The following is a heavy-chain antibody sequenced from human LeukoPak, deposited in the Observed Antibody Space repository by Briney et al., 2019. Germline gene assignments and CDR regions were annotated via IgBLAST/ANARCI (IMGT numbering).Heavy chain of an antibody. J-gene: IGHJ4*02. V-gene: IGHV4-59*01. CDR2: IFYAENT. CDR1: GGSITNYY. Sequence: PSETRSLTCTVSGGSITNYYWSWIRQPPGKGLEYIGSIFYAENTNYNPSLNRLVTISVDTSKKQFSLKLNPVTAADTAVYFCARGPGSPSGDNYGRPLDYWGQGTLVTVSS. CDR3: ARGPGSPSGDNYGRPLDY. D-gene: IGHD5-18*01.